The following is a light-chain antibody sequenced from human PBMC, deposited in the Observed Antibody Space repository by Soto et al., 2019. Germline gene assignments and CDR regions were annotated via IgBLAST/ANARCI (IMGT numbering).Light chain of an antibody. CDR1: SGHSNYA. Sequence: QLVLTQSPSASASLGASVKLTCTLSSGHSNYAIAWHQQQPEKGPRYLMKVNSDGSHRKGDGIPDRFSGSSSGAQRYLTISSRQSEDEADYYCQTWGTGIRVFGTGTQLTVL. V-gene: IGLV4-69*01. CDR2: VNSDGSH. CDR3: QTWGTGIRV. J-gene: IGLJ1*01.